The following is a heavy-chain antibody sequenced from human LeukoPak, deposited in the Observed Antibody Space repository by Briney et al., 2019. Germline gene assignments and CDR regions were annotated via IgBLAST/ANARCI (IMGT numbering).Heavy chain of an antibody. J-gene: IGHJ4*02. V-gene: IGHV4-59*08. Sequence: PSETLSLTCTVSGGSISSHFWSWIRQPPGKGLEWIGYVYRSGNTFSNPSLQSRVTISIDSSKNQFSLKLTSVTAADTALYFCASTVVAGSIYYFDYWGQGTLVAVSS. CDR3: ASTVVAGSIYYFDY. CDR1: GGSISSHF. D-gene: IGHD6-19*01. CDR2: VYRSGNT.